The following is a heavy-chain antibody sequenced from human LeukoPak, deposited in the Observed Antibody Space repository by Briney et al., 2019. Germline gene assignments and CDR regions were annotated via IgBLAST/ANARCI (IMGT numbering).Heavy chain of an antibody. CDR3: AKDRLAVALGPHFDY. CDR2: ISYDGSNK. V-gene: IGHV3-30*18. Sequence: GGSLRLSCAASGFTFSSYGMHWVRQAPGKGLEWVAVISYDGSNKYYADSVKGRFTISRDNSKNTLYLQMNSLRAEGTAVYYCAKDRLAVALGPHFDYWGQGTLVTVSS. D-gene: IGHD6-19*01. J-gene: IGHJ4*02. CDR1: GFTFSSYG.